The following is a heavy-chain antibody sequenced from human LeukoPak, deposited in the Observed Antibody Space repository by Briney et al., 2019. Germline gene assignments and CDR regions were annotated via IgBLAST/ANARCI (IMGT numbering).Heavy chain of an antibody. J-gene: IGHJ3*02. D-gene: IGHD6-19*01. V-gene: IGHV1-2*02. CDR2: INPNSGGT. Sequence: GASVKVSCKASGYTFTGYYMHWVRQAPGQGLEWMGWINPNSGGTNYAQKLQGRVTMTRDTSISTAYMELSRLRSDDTAVYYCANIAVAGIDAFDIWGQGTMVTVSS. CDR3: ANIAVAGIDAFDI. CDR1: GYTFTGYY.